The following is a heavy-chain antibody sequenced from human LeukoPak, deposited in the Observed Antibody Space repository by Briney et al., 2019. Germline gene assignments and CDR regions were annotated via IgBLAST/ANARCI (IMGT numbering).Heavy chain of an antibody. D-gene: IGHD6-19*01. Sequence: PSETLSLTCTGSGGSISSHYWSWIRQPPGKGLEWIGYIYYSGSTNYNPSLKSRVTISVDTSKNQFCLKLSSVTAADTAVYYCAREQASYSSGWYVPAFDIWGQGTMVTVSS. V-gene: IGHV4-59*11. J-gene: IGHJ3*02. CDR3: AREQASYSSGWYVPAFDI. CDR1: GGSISSHY. CDR2: IYYSGST.